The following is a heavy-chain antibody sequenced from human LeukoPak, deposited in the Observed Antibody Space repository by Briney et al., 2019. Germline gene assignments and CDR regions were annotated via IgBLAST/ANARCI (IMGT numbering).Heavy chain of an antibody. J-gene: IGHJ6*03. CDR3: ARHSQIAVAGAYYYYYMDV. CDR2: INHSGST. V-gene: IGHV4-34*01. Sequence: SETLFLTCAVYGGSFSGYYWSWIRQPPGKGLEWIGEINHSGSTNYNPSLKSRVTISVDTSKNQFSLKLSSVTAADTAVYYCARHSQIAVAGAYYYYYMDVWGKGTTVTVSS. D-gene: IGHD6-19*01. CDR1: GGSFSGYY.